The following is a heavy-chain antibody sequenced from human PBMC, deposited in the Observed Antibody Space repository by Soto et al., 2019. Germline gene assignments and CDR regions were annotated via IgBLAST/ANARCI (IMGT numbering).Heavy chain of an antibody. CDR1: GFTFSSYG. J-gene: IGHJ4*02. CDR3: ARDGLPRLTAMVLLAPDY. Sequence: QVQLVESAGGVVQPGXSLRLSCAASGFTFSSYGMHWVRQAPGKGLEWVAVIWYDGSNKYYADSVQGQFTSSRDNSKNTLYLQTNSLRAADTSVYYWARDGLPRLTAMVLLAPDYWGQGTLVTVSS. V-gene: IGHV3-33*01. D-gene: IGHD5-18*01. CDR2: IWYDGSNK.